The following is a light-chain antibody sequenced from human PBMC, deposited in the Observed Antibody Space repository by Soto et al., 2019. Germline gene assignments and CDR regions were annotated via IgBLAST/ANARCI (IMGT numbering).Light chain of an antibody. Sequence: DIQMTQSPSSLFASVGDRVTIACRASEGISSYLNWYQLKPGKAPKLLIYKASTLKSAVPSRFSGSGSGTELTLTISSLQPEEGATNYCNNYKRYAQAFGHMTKV. V-gene: IGKV1-5*03. CDR1: EGISSY. J-gene: IGKJ1*01. CDR3: NNYKRYAQA. CDR2: KAS.